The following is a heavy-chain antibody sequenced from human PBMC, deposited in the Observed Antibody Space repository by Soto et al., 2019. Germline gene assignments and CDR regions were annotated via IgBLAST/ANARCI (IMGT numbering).Heavy chain of an antibody. Sequence: GGSLRLSCAASGFTFSSYAMRWVRQAPGKGLEWVSAISGSGGSTYYADSVKGRFTISRDNSKNTLYLQMNGLRAEDTAVYYCANEVAVAGAFDYWGQGTLVTVSS. V-gene: IGHV3-23*01. CDR1: GFTFSSYA. CDR3: ANEVAVAGAFDY. J-gene: IGHJ4*02. D-gene: IGHD6-19*01. CDR2: ISGSGGST.